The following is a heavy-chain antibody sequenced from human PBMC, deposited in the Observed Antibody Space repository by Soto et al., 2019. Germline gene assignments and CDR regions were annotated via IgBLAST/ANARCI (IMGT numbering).Heavy chain of an antibody. CDR2: ITWNSRVL. CDR1: GLNCDYFG. J-gene: IGHJ4*02. CDR3: AKGRYDFWSPYYFDS. V-gene: IGHV3-9*01. Sequence: PGGSRRLSCVGTGLNCDYFGMHWVRQAPGKGLEWVSGITWNSRVLAYADSVKGRFTISRDNARNSLYLQMDSLRDEDTALYYCAKGRYDFWSPYYFDSWGQGTLVTVSS. D-gene: IGHD3-3*01.